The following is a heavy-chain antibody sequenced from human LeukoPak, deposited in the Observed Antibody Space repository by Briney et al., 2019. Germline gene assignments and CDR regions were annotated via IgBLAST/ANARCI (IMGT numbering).Heavy chain of an antibody. CDR3: AKADKYYDFWSGYRGDV. CDR2: ISGSGGST. J-gene: IGHJ6*02. D-gene: IGHD3-3*01. Sequence: GSLRLSCAASGFTFSSYAMSWVRQAPGKGLEWVSAISGSGGSTYYADSVKGRFTISRDNSKNTLYLQMNSLRAEDTAVYYCAKADKYYDFWSGYRGDVWGQGTTVTVSS. CDR1: GFTFSSYA. V-gene: IGHV3-23*01.